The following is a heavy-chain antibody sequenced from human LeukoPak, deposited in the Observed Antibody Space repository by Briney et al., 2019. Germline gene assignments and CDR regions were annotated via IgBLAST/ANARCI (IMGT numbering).Heavy chain of an antibody. CDR2: ISGSGGST. CDR1: GFTFSSYG. J-gene: IGHJ4*02. V-gene: IGHV3-23*01. D-gene: IGHD1-26*01. CDR3: AKEGGSYYHYFDY. Sequence: GALRLSCAASGFTFSSYGMSWVRQAPGKGLEWVSAISGSGGSTYYADSVKGRFTISRDNSKNTLYLQMNSLRAEDTAVYYCAKEGGSYYHYFDYWGQGTLVTVSS.